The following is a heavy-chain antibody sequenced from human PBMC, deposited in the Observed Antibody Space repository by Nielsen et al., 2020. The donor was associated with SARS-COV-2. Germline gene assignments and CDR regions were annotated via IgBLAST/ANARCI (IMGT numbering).Heavy chain of an antibody. CDR3: AKDESIDYGSGRLDP. CDR2: ISYDGSNK. V-gene: IGHV3-30*18. CDR1: GFTSSSYG. D-gene: IGHD3-10*01. Sequence: GGSLRPSCPASGFTSSSYGMHWVRQPQGKGLEWVAVISYDGSNKYYADSVKGRFTISRDNSKNTLYLQMNSLRAEDTAVYYCAKDESIDYGSGRLDPWGQGTLVTVSS. J-gene: IGHJ5*02.